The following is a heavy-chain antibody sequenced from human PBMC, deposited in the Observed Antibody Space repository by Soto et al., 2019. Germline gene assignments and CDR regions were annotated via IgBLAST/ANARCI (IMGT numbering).Heavy chain of an antibody. CDR1: GGSISGYY. V-gene: IGHV4-59*07. CDR3: TRQQLLPFYYALDV. CDR2: IYYRGST. Sequence: QVQLQESGPGLVKPSDTLSLTCTVSGGSISGYYWSWIRQPPGKGLEYIGYIYYRGSTNFNPSLKSRVTMSVDTSSNQFSLKVNTVTAADTAVYYGTRQQLLPFYYALDVWGQGTTVTVSS. J-gene: IGHJ6*02. D-gene: IGHD6-13*01.